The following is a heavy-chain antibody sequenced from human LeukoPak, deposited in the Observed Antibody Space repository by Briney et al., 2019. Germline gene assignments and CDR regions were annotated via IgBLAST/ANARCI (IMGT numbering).Heavy chain of an antibody. Sequence: PGGSLRLSCAASGFTVSSNYMSWVRQAPGKGLEWVSVIYSGGSTYYADSVKGRFTISRDNSKNTLYLQMNSLSAEDTALYYCARDSTAPGTRYYGMDVWGQGTTVTVSS. CDR1: GFTVSSNY. J-gene: IGHJ6*02. CDR2: IYSGGST. V-gene: IGHV3-53*05. D-gene: IGHD6-13*01. CDR3: ARDSTAPGTRYYGMDV.